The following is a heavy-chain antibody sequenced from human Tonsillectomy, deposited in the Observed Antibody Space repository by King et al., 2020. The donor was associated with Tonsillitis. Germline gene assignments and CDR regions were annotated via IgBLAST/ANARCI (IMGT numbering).Heavy chain of an antibody. CDR3: ARSFLEFPWGYYHMDV. Sequence: VQLVESGGGLVQPGGSLRLSCAASGFTLSTYAMHWVRQAPGKGLEYVSAISRNGGSTYYANSVKGRFTISRDNSKNTLYLQMGSLRAEDTAVYYCARSFLEFPWGYYHMDVWGKGTTVTVSS. J-gene: IGHJ6*03. CDR2: ISRNGGST. V-gene: IGHV3-64*01. D-gene: IGHD3-3*01. CDR1: GFTLSTYA.